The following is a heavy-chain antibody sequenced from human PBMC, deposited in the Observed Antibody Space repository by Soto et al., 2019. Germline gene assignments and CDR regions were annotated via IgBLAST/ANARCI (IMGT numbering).Heavy chain of an antibody. CDR1: GYTFTSHG. CDR2: ISAYNGDT. J-gene: IGHJ5*02. V-gene: IGHV1-18*01. D-gene: IGHD1-26*01. Sequence: GASVKVSCKASGYTFTSHGISWVRQAPGQGLEWMGWISAYNGDTNYAQKLQGRVTMTTDTSTSTAYMELRSLRSDDTAVYYCARKWELGWFDPWGQGTLVTVSS. CDR3: ARKWELGWFDP.